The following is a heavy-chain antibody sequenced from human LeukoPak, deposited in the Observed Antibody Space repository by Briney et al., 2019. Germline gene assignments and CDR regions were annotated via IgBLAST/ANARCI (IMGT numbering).Heavy chain of an antibody. CDR2: IYYSGST. D-gene: IGHD3-16*01. CDR3: ASSVGGGPFDY. Sequence: SETLSLTCTVSGGSISSYYWSWIRKPPGKGLEWIGYIYYSGSTNYNPSLKSRVTISVDTSKNQFSLKLSSVTAADTAVYYCASSVGGGPFDYWGQGTLVTVSS. V-gene: IGHV4-59*01. J-gene: IGHJ4*02. CDR1: GGSISSYY.